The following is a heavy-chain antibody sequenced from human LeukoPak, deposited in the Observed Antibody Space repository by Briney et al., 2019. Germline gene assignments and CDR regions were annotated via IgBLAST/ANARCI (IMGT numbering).Heavy chain of an antibody. CDR1: GYTLTELS. Sequence: ASVKVSCKVSGYTLTELSMHWVRQAPGKGLEWMGGFDPEDGETIYAQKFQGRVTMTEDTSTDTAYMELSSLRSEDTAVYYCATAFLHDFWSGYSYWGQGTLVTVSS. V-gene: IGHV1-24*01. D-gene: IGHD3-3*01. CDR3: ATAFLHDFWSGYSY. CDR2: FDPEDGET. J-gene: IGHJ4*02.